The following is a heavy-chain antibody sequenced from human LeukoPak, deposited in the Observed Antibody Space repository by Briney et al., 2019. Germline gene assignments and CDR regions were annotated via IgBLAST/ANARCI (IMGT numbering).Heavy chain of an antibody. V-gene: IGHV3-48*04. CDR1: GFTFSSYS. CDR2: ISSSGSTI. J-gene: IGHJ6*04. D-gene: IGHD3-10*02. CDR3: AELGITMIGGV. Sequence: RSGGSLRLSCAASGFTFSSYSMNWVRQAPGKGLEWVSYISSSGSTIYCADSVKGRFTISRDNAKNSLYLQMNSLRAEDTAVYYCAELGITMIGGVWGKGTTVTISS.